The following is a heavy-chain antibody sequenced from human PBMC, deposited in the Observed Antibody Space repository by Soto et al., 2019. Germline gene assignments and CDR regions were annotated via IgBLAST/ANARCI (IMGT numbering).Heavy chain of an antibody. D-gene: IGHD3-10*01. J-gene: IGHJ6*02. CDR3: ASVIRIVRSHCDGMDV. CDR2: ISSSSSTI. CDR1: ALMSRHYC. V-gene: IGHV3-48*01. Sequence: GGSLRHPKSGSALMSRHYCMNLCRQVLGKEKEWVSSISSSSSTIYYADSVKGRFTISRDNAKNSLYLQMKSLRAEDTAVYYCASVIRIVRSHCDGMDVWGQGTSVTGS.